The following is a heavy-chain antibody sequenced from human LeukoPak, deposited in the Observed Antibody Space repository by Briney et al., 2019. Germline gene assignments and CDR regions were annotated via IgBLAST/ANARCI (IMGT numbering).Heavy chain of an antibody. CDR3: AREGTAMDMPDY. J-gene: IGHJ4*02. V-gene: IGHV3-33*01. D-gene: IGHD5-18*01. Sequence: GGFLRLSCAASGFTFSSYGMHWVRQAPGKGLEWVAVIWYDGSNKYYADSVKGRFTISRDNSKNTLYLQMNSLRAEDTAVYYCAREGTAMDMPDYWGQGTLVTVSS. CDR1: GFTFSSYG. CDR2: IWYDGSNK.